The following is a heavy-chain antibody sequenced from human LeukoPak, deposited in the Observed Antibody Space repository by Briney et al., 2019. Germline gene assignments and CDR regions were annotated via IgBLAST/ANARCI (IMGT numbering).Heavy chain of an antibody. CDR3: AREGGSYYVFDY. CDR1: GFAFSTSA. J-gene: IGHJ4*02. D-gene: IGHD1-26*01. CDR2: ISGSGGST. Sequence: GGSLRLSCAASGFAFSTSAMSWVRQAPGKGLEWVSAISGSGGSTYYADSVKGRFTISRDNSKNTLYLQMNSLRAEDTAVYYCAREGGSYYVFDYWGQGTLVTVSS. V-gene: IGHV3-23*01.